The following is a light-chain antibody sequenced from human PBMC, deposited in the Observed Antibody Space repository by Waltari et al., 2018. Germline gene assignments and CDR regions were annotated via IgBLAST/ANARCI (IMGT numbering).Light chain of an antibody. V-gene: IGLV2-8*01. CDR3: SSHAGNNLWI. CDR2: DVT. J-gene: IGLJ2*01. CDR1: SADVGGYDS. Sequence: HSALTQPPSASGSPGQSVTISCTGTSADVGGYDSVPWYQQHPGKVPKLIIYDVTKRPSGVPPRFSASKSGNSASLTVSGLQAEDEADYYCSSHAGNNLWIFGGGTKVTVL.